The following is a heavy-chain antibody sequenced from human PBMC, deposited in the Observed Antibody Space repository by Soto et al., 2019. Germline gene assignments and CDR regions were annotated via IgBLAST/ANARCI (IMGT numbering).Heavy chain of an antibody. J-gene: IGHJ4*02. D-gene: IGHD6-13*01. CDR1: GFTFSSHA. CDR2: ISGSGGST. Sequence: GGSLRLSCAASGFTFSSHAMSWVRQAPGKGLEWVSAISGSGGSTNYADSVKGRFTISRDNSKNTLYLQMNSLRAEDTAVYYCAKGRIAAYYFDYWGQGTLVTAPQ. CDR3: AKGRIAAYYFDY. V-gene: IGHV3-23*01.